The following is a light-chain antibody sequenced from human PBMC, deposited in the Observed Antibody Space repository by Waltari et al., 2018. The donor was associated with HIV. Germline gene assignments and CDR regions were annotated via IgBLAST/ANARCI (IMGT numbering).Light chain of an antibody. J-gene: IGLJ2*01. V-gene: IGLV1-44*01. CDR3: ATWDDRQNGVV. CDR2: INI. CDR1: TSNIGSNV. Sequence: QSVLTLPPPASGTPGQRVTIPCSGSTSNIGSNVLTCYQHLPGTAPQLLILINIERPSGAPDRFAGSWAGTSASLAISGLQSEDEADYYWATWDDRQNGVVFGGGTKLTVL.